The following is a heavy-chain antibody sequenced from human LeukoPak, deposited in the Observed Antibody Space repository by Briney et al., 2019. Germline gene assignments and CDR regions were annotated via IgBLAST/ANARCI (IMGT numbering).Heavy chain of an antibody. CDR1: GFTFDDYA. CDR3: AKDISKYTAVAPSDY. D-gene: IGHD5-18*01. J-gene: IGHJ4*02. V-gene: IGHV3-9*01. CDR2: ISWNSGSI. Sequence: GGSLRLSCAASGFTFDDYAMHWVRQAPGKGLEWVSGISWNSGSIGYADSVKGRFTISRDNAKNSLYLQMNSLRAEDTALYYCAKDISKYTAVAPSDYWGQGTLVTVSS.